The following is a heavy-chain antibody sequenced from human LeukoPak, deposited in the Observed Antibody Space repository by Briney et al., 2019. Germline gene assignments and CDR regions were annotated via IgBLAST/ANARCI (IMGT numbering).Heavy chain of an antibody. D-gene: IGHD6-19*01. J-gene: IGHJ4*02. Sequence: GPCLTLSFSASGLSVGRITISLGPPSPQGRAWRVLGTSGSGRGGSTYYADSVKGRFTISRDNSKDTLYLQMSSLRAEDTAVYYCTKLLAVTNSYCFNYWGQGTLVTVSS. CDR1: GLSVGRIT. V-gene: IGHV3-23*01. CDR3: TKLLAVTNSYCFNY. CDR2: TSGSGRGGST.